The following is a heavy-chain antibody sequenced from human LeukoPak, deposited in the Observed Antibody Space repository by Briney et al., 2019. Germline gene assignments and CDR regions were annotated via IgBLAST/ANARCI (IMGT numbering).Heavy chain of an antibody. J-gene: IGHJ6*04. CDR1: GGTFSSYA. D-gene: IGHD3-10*01. CDR3: AARFMARGEGVPVGMDV. Sequence: SVKVSCKASGGTFSSYAISWVRQAPGQGLEWMGGIIPIFGTANYAQKFQGRVTITADKSTSTAYMELSSLRSEDTAVYYCAARFMARGEGVPVGMDVWGKGTTVTVSS. CDR2: IIPIFGTA. V-gene: IGHV1-69*06.